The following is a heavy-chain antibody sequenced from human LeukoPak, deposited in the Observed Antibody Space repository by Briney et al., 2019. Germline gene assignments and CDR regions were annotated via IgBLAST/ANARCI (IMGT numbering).Heavy chain of an antibody. CDR2: IYTSGST. J-gene: IGHJ4*02. D-gene: IGHD3-3*01. CDR1: GGSISSGSYY. V-gene: IGHV4-61*02. Sequence: PLQTLSLTCTVSGGSISSGSYYWSWIRQPAGKGLEWIGRIYTSGSTNYNPSLKSRVTMSVDTSKNQFSLKLSSVTAADTAVYYCARGDYDFWSGYLDYWGQGTLVTVSS. CDR3: ARGDYDFWSGYLDY.